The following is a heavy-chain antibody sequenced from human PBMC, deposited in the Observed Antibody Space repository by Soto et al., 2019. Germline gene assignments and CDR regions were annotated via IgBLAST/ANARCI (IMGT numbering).Heavy chain of an antibody. CDR2: IVVGTGHT. D-gene: IGHD3-3*01. J-gene: IGHJ6*02. Sequence: ASVKVSCKASGFTFTSSAVQWVRQARGQRLEWIGWIVVGTGHTSYAQKFQERVTITRAMSTSTAYMELSSLRSEDTAVYYCAAGLTLSTRPYYDFWSGSPPLLHYYGMDVWG. CDR1: GFTFTSSA. CDR3: AAGLTLSTRPYYDFWSGSPPLLHYYGMDV. V-gene: IGHV1-58*01.